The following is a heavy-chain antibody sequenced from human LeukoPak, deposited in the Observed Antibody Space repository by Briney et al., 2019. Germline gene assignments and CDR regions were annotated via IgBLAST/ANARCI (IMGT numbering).Heavy chain of an antibody. D-gene: IGHD1-1*01. Sequence: GGSLRLSCAASGFTFSSYAMHWVRQAPGKGLEWVAVISYDGSNKYYADSVKGRFTISRGNSKNTLYLQMNSLRAEDTAVYYCARGPTGRSGSIYGMDVWGQGTTVTVSS. V-gene: IGHV3-30-3*01. CDR2: ISYDGSNK. J-gene: IGHJ6*02. CDR3: ARGPTGRSGSIYGMDV. CDR1: GFTFSSYA.